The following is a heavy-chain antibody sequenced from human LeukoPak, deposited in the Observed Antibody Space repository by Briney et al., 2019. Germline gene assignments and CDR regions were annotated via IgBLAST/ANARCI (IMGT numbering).Heavy chain of an antibody. J-gene: IGHJ4*02. Sequence: PGGSLRLSCAASGFTFTSYAMSWVRQAPGKGRGWVSPIIGIGVSTYYADCVKGWFTISRDNCKNTLYLQMNSLRAEDTAVYYCAKRGFAFSYSSSSYGSGSNIDYWGQGTLVTVSS. CDR2: IIGIGVST. D-gene: IGHD3-10*01. CDR3: AKRGFAFSYSSSSYGSGSNIDY. CDR1: GFTFTSYA. V-gene: IGHV3-23*01.